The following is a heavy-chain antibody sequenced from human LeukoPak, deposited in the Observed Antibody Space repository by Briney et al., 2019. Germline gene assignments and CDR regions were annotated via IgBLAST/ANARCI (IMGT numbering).Heavy chain of an antibody. V-gene: IGHV5-51*01. D-gene: IGHD5-18*01. CDR3: ARHRPFGGYSYVSDPVLYYFDY. J-gene: IGHJ4*02. Sequence: GESLKISCKGSGYSFTSYWIGWVGQMPGKGLEWMGIIYPGDSDTRYSPSFQGQVTISADKSISTAYLQWSSLKASDTAMYYCARHRPFGGYSYVSDPVLYYFDYWGQGTLVTVSS. CDR2: IYPGDSDT. CDR1: GYSFTSYW.